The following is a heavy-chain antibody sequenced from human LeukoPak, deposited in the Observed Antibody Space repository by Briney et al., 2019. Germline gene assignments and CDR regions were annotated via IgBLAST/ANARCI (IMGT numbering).Heavy chain of an antibody. CDR1: GGSISSSNW. J-gene: IGHJ5*02. CDR2: IYYSGST. D-gene: IGHD2-21*02. V-gene: IGHV4-4*02. CDR3: ARRTASNWFDP. Sequence: PSETLSLTCAVSGGSISSSNWWSWVRQPPGKGLEWIGEIYYSGSTYYNPSLKSRVTISVDTSKNQFSLKLSSVTAADTAVYYCARRTASNWFDPWGQGTLVTVSS.